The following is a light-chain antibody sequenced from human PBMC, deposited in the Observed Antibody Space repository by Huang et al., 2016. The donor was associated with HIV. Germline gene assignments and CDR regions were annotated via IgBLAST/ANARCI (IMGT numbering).Light chain of an antibody. CDR3: MQALQTPYT. CDR1: QSLLQDKGKNY. J-gene: IGKJ2*01. Sequence: DIVMTQSPLSLPVTPGEPASISCRSSQSLLQDKGKNYLDWYLQKPGQSPQLLIYMAFYRASGVPDRFSGSVSGTDFTLKISRVEAEDVGVYYCMQALQTPYTFGQGTKLEIK. CDR2: MAF. V-gene: IGKV2-28*01.